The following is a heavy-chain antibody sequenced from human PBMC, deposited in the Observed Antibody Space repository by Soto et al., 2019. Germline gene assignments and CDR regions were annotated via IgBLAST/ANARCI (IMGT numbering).Heavy chain of an antibody. J-gene: IGHJ3*01. CDR2: ISISSSLI. CDR3: ARDQDYAFDV. Sequence: GGSLRLSCAASGFTFSSYSLNWVRQAPGKGLEWVSYISISSSLIWYADSVKGRFTISRDEAKNSLYLQMNSLTDEDTAVYYCARDQDYAFDVCGQGTMVTVSS. V-gene: IGHV3-48*02. CDR1: GFTFSSYS.